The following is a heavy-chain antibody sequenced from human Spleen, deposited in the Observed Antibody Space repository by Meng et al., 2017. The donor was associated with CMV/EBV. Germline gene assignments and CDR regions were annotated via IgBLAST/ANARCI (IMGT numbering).Heavy chain of an antibody. V-gene: IGHV3-74*01. CDR3: ARARGYCSGGSCYGEDYYYYYGMDV. Sequence: GESLKISCAASGFTFSSYWMHWVRQAPGKGLVWVSRITEDGSSTVYADSVKGRFTISRDNAKNTLYLQMSSLRAEDTAVYYCARARGYCSGGSCYGEDYYYYYGMDVWGQGTTVTVSS. D-gene: IGHD2-15*01. CDR2: ITEDGSST. CDR1: GFTFSSYW. J-gene: IGHJ6*02.